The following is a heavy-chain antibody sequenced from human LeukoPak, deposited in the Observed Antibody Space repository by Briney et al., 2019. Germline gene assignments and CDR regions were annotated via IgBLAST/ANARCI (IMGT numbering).Heavy chain of an antibody. J-gene: IGHJ4*02. CDR2: IHPGDSGT. D-gene: IGHD1-14*01. Sequence: GESLKISCKGSGYSFTSYWVAWVRQMPGKGLEWMGIIHPGDSGTRYSPSFQGQVTISADKSISTAYLQWSSLKASDTAMYYCARQGGSITLDYWGQGTPVTVSS. CDR3: ARQGGSITLDY. V-gene: IGHV5-51*01. CDR1: GYSFTSYW.